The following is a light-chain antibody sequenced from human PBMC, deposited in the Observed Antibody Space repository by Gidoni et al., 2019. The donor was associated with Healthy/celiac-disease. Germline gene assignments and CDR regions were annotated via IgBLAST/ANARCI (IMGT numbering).Light chain of an antibody. CDR3: QQYNNWPLT. Sequence: EIVMPQSPATLSVSPGERDTLSCRASQSVSSNLAWYQQTPGQAPRLLIYGASTRATGIPARFSGSGSGTEFTLTISSLQSEDFAVYYCQQYNNWPLTFGGGTKVEIK. V-gene: IGKV3-15*01. J-gene: IGKJ4*01. CDR1: QSVSSN. CDR2: GAS.